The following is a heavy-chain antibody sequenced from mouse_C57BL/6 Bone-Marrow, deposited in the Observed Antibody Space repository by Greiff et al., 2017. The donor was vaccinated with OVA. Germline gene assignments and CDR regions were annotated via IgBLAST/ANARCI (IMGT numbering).Heavy chain of an antibody. CDR2: INPNNGGT. CDR1: GYTFTDYY. Sequence: VQLQQSGPELVKPGASVKISCKASGYTFTDYYMNWVKQSHGKSLEWIGDINPNNGGTSYNQKFKGKATLTVDKSSSTAYMELRSLTSEDSAVYYCAREGTVVAKDYFDYWGQGTTLTVSS. V-gene: IGHV1-26*01. J-gene: IGHJ2*01. D-gene: IGHD1-1*01. CDR3: AREGTVVAKDYFDY.